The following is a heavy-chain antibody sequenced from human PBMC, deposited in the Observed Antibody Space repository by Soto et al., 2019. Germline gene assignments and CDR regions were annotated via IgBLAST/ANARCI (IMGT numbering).Heavy chain of an antibody. Sequence: SETLSLTCTVSGGSISSGDYYWSWIRQPPGKGLEWIGYIYYSGSTYYNPSLKSRVTISVDTSKNQFSLELSSVTAADTAVYYCARDFCGGDCSDDYYYYAMDVWGQGTTVTVSS. CDR1: GGSISSGDYY. J-gene: IGHJ6*02. V-gene: IGHV4-30-4*02. CDR2: IYYSGST. CDR3: ARDFCGGDCSDDYYYYAMDV. D-gene: IGHD2-21*02.